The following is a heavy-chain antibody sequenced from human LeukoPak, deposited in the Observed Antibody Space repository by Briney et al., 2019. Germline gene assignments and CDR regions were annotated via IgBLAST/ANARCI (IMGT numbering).Heavy chain of an antibody. J-gene: IGHJ5*02. D-gene: IGHD3-9*01. Sequence: GASVKVSCKASGGTFSSYAISWVRQAPGQGLEXXXXXXXIFGTANYAQKFQGRVTVTADKSTSTAYMELSSLRSEDTAVYYCARALKYYDILTGSNWFDPWGQGTLVTVSS. CDR1: GGTFSSYA. CDR3: ARALKYYDILTGSNWFDP. V-gene: IGHV1-69*06. CDR2: XXXIFGTA.